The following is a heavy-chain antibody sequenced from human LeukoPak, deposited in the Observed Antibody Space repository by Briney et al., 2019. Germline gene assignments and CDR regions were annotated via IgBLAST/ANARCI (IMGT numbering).Heavy chain of an antibody. V-gene: IGHV3-7*05. Sequence: GGSLRLSCAASGFTFSSYWMTWVRQAPGKGLEWVANINQDGSEKYFVDSVKGRFTISRDNAKNSLYLQMNSLRAEDMAVYYCARGHVWFDPWGQGTLVTVSS. CDR3: ARGHVWFDP. CDR2: INQDGSEK. CDR1: GFTFSSYW. J-gene: IGHJ5*02.